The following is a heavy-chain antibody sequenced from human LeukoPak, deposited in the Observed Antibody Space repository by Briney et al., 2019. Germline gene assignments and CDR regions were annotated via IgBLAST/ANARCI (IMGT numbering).Heavy chain of an antibody. D-gene: IGHD1-1*01. CDR1: GGSISSYY. CDR3: ARAPTGTGGWNWFDP. Sequence: SETLSLTYTVSGGSISSYYWSWIRQPAGKGLELIGRIYPSGSTNYNPSLKSRVTMSVDTSKNQFSLKLSSVTAADTAVYYCARAPTGTGGWNWFDPWGQGTLVTVSS. J-gene: IGHJ5*02. CDR2: IYPSGST. V-gene: IGHV4-4*07.